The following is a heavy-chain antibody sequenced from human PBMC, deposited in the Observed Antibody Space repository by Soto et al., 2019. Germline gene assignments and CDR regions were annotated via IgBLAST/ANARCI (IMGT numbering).Heavy chain of an antibody. J-gene: IGHJ4*02. Sequence: SETLSLTCTVSGGSISSYYWSWIRQPPGKGLEWIGYIYYSGSTNYNPSLKSRVTISVDTSKNQFSLKLSSVTAADTAVYYCAREEEDCTNGVCYRTFDYWGQGTLVTVSS. D-gene: IGHD2-8*01. CDR2: IYYSGST. V-gene: IGHV4-59*01. CDR3: AREEEDCTNGVCYRTFDY. CDR1: GGSISSYY.